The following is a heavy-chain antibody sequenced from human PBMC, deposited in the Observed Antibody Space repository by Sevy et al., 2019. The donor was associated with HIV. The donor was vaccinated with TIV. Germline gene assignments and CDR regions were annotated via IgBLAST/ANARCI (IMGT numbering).Heavy chain of an antibody. Sequence: ASVKVSCKASGYTFTSYGISWVRQAPGQGLEWMGWISAYNGNTNYAQKLQGRVTMTTDTSTSTAYMELRSLRSDDTAVYYCARRGSGSYTYYYYGIDVWGQGTTVTVSS. CDR3: ARRGSGSYTYYYYGIDV. V-gene: IGHV1-18*01. D-gene: IGHD3-10*01. CDR2: ISAYNGNT. J-gene: IGHJ6*02. CDR1: GYTFTSYG.